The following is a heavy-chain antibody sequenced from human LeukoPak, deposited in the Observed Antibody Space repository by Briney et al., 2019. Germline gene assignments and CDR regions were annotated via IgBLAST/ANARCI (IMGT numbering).Heavy chain of an antibody. CDR2: IYYSGTT. CDR3: ATTSGKSPVDH. V-gene: IGHV4-59*01. D-gene: IGHD6-6*01. CDR1: GXSISSYY. J-gene: IGHJ4*02. Sequence: SETLSLTCTVSGXSISSYYWTWIRQPPGKGLEWIGFIYYSGTTYYNPSLKSRVTMSLDSSTNQFSLQLSSVTTADTAVYYCATTSGKSPVDHWGQGTLVTVSS.